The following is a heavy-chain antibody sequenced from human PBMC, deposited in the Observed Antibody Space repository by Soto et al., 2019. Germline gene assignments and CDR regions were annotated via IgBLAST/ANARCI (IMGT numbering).Heavy chain of an antibody. CDR3: ARDPAGVWGVIIGYYFDY. D-gene: IGHD3-10*01. Sequence: EVQLVESGGGLVQPGGSLRLSCAASGFTFNSYSMNWVRQAPGKGLEWVSYISSSSSTIYYADSVKGRFTISRDNAKNSLYLQMNSLRDDDTAVYYCARDPAGVWGVIIGYYFDYWGQGTLVTVSS. J-gene: IGHJ4*02. CDR1: GFTFNSYS. CDR2: ISSSSSTI. V-gene: IGHV3-48*02.